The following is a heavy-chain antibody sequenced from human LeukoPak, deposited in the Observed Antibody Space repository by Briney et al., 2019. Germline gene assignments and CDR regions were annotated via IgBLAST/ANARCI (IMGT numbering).Heavy chain of an antibody. Sequence: ASVKVSCKASGSTFTRYYIHWVRQAPGQGLDWMGMINPSSGSTRFAQMFQDRVTMTRDTSTSAVYMELSSLTSEDTAMYYCATELGSSGPMPLLRGMDVWGQGTTVTVSS. D-gene: IGHD6-19*01. CDR1: GSTFTRYY. J-gene: IGHJ6*02. CDR2: INPSSGST. CDR3: ATELGSSGPMPLLRGMDV. V-gene: IGHV1-46*01.